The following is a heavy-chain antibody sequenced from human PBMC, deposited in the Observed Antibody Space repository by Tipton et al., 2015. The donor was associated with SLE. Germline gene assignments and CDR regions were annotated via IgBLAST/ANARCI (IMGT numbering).Heavy chain of an antibody. J-gene: IGHJ4*02. CDR1: GGSLTRGSNYY. CDR2: FSSSGGT. Sequence: TLSLTCSVSGGSLTRGSNYYCTWIRQPAGKGLEWIGHFSSSGGTNYNTSLKSRVPISADTSKNEISLKMTSVTAADTAVYYCARRDCGGECYYGHWGQGTQVTVSS. V-gene: IGHV4-61*09. D-gene: IGHD2-21*01. CDR3: ARRDCGGECYYGH.